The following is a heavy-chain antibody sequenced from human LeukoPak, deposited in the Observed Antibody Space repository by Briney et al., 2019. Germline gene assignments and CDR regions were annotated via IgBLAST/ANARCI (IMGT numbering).Heavy chain of an antibody. J-gene: IGHJ3*02. V-gene: IGHV1-24*01. Sequence: ASVKVSCKVSGYTLTELSMHWVRQAPGKGLEWMGGFDPEDGETIYAQKFQGRVTMTEDTSTDTAYMELSSLRSGDTAVYYCATGSYDILTGYYRTDAFDIWGQGTMVTVSS. D-gene: IGHD3-9*01. CDR2: FDPEDGET. CDR3: ATGSYDILTGYYRTDAFDI. CDR1: GYTLTELS.